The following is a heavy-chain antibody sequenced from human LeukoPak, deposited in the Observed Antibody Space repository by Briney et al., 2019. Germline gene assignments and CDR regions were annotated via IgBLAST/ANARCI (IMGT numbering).Heavy chain of an antibody. CDR3: ARVASKYGGNSYDAFDI. Sequence: ASVKVSCKASGGTFSSYAISWVRQAPGQGLEWMGWISAYNGNTNYAQKLQGRVTMTADTSTSTAYMELRSLRSDDTAVYYCARVASKYGGNSYDAFDIWGQGTMVTVSS. CDR1: GGTFSSYA. J-gene: IGHJ3*02. V-gene: IGHV1-18*01. D-gene: IGHD4-23*01. CDR2: ISAYNGNT.